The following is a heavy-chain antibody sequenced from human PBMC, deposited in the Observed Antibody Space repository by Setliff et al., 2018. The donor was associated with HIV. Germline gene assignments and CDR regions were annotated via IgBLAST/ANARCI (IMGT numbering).Heavy chain of an antibody. V-gene: IGHV4-28*05. CDR3: ARPPATWYYYNSSGYNDAFDI. Sequence: SETLSLTCVVSGYSISSNDWWGWRRPPAGKVLWWTGYIYDSRTIYYNPSLKSRVTMSVDTSKNQLSLKLSSVAAADTAVYYCARPPATWYYYNSSGYNDAFDIWGQGTMVTVSS. CDR1: GYSISSNDW. J-gene: IGHJ3*02. CDR2: IYDSRTI. D-gene: IGHD3-22*01.